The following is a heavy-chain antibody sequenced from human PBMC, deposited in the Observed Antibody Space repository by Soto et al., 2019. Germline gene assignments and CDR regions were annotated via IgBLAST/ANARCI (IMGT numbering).Heavy chain of an antibody. J-gene: IGHJ6*02. D-gene: IGHD3-10*01. CDR3: ARQGFGVLHGLVDV. CDR2: FYYRGNI. CDR1: GGSLSSYY. Sequence: SETLSLTCTVSGGSLSSYYWSWIRQPPGRGLEWIGSFYYRGNIHYNPSLQSRITMSVDTSKNQISLKLTSVTAADTAVYYCARQGFGVLHGLVDVWGQGTTVTVSS. V-gene: IGHV4-59*04.